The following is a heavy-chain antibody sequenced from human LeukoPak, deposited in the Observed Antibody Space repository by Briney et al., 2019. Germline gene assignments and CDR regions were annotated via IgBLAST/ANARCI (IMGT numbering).Heavy chain of an antibody. CDR3: ARRKDIVVVTAIPSGGSFEITQGGAFDI. D-gene: IGHD2-21*02. V-gene: IGHV1-2*02. CDR1: GYTFTGYY. J-gene: IGHJ3*02. Sequence: ASVKVSCKASGYTFTGYYMHWVRQAPGQGLEWMGWINPNSGGTNYAQKFQGRVTMTRDTSISTAYMELRSLRSDDTAVYYCARRKDIVVVTAIPSGGSFEITQGGAFDIWGQGTMVTVSS. CDR2: INPNSGGT.